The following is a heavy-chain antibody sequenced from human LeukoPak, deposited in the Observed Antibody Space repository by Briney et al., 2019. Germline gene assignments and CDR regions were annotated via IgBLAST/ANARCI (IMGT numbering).Heavy chain of an antibody. D-gene: IGHD6-13*01. Sequence: GGSLRLSCAASGFTFSSYAMSWDRQAPGRGLEWVSAVSGSGGSTYYADSVKGRFTISRVNSKSTLFLQMNSLRAEDTAVYYCAKDRESSSWYFDYWGQGTLVTVSS. CDR3: AKDRESSSWYFDY. CDR2: VSGSGGST. CDR1: GFTFSSYA. V-gene: IGHV3-23*01. J-gene: IGHJ4*02.